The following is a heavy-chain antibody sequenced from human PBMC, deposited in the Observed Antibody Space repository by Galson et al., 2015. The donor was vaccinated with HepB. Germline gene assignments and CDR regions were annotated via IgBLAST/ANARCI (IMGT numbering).Heavy chain of an antibody. V-gene: IGHV3-72*01. J-gene: IGHJ3*02. D-gene: IGHD3-22*01. Sequence: SLRLSCAASGLMFSDHDMDWVRQAPGKGLEWVGRTGNRAKSYSTEYVASVKGRFTISRDDSKKSVYLQVNSLKMEDTDVYYCARRRYYDTSGYYSYGFDIWGQGTMVTVSS. CDR2: TGNRAKSYST. CDR3: ARRRYYDTSGYYSYGFDI. CDR1: GLMFSDHD.